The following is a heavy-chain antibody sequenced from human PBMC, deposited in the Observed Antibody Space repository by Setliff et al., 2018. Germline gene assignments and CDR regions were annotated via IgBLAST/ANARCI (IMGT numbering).Heavy chain of an antibody. CDR3: ARWGDEYVWGSVPFSYFDY. CDR2: INAGNGNT. D-gene: IGHD3-16*01. J-gene: IGHJ4*02. Sequence: ASVKVSCKASGYTFTSYAMHWVRQAPGQRLEWMGWINAGNGNTKYSQKFQGRVTITRDTSASTAYMELSSLRSEDTAVYYCARWGDEYVWGSVPFSYFDYWGQGTLVT. CDR1: GYTFTSYA. V-gene: IGHV1-3*01.